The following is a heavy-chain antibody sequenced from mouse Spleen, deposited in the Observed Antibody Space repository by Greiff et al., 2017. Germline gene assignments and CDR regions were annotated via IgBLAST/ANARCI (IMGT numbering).Heavy chain of an antibody. D-gene: IGHD4-1*01. J-gene: IGHJ2*01. CDR3: ARSRLTGYYFDY. V-gene: IGHV1-39*01. CDR1: GYSFTDYN. Sequence: EVQLQESGPELVKPGASVKISCKASGYSFTDYNMNWVKQSNGKSLEWIGVINPNYGTTSYNQKFKDKATLTADKSSSTAYMQLSSLTSEDSAVYYCARSRLTGYYFDYWGQGTTLTVSS. CDR2: INPNYGTT.